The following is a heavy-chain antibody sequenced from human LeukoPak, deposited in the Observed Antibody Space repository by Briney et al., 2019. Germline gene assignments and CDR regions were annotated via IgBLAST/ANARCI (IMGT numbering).Heavy chain of an antibody. J-gene: IGHJ4*02. CDR3: ARDIDQASPLYYFDY. CDR1: GFTFSSYA. V-gene: IGHV3-30-3*01. D-gene: IGHD2-15*01. CDR2: ISYDGSNK. Sequence: GGSLRLSCAASGFTFSSYAMHWVRQAPGKGLEWVAVISYDGSNKYYADSVKGRFTISRDNSKNTLYLQMNSLRAEDTAVYYCARDIDQASPLYYFDYWGQGTLVTVSS.